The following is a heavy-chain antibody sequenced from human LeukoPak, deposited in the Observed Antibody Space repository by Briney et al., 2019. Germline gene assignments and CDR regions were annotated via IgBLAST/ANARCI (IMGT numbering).Heavy chain of an antibody. J-gene: IGHJ4*02. CDR3: ATRPRRDGYKNFDY. D-gene: IGHD5-24*01. CDR2: IIPIFGTA. Sequence: SVKVSCKASGGTFSSYAISWVRQASGQGLEWMGGIIPIFGTANYAQKFQGRVTITADESTSTAYMELSSLRSEDTAVYYCATRPRRDGYKNFDYWGQGTLVTVSS. CDR1: GGTFSSYA. V-gene: IGHV1-69*01.